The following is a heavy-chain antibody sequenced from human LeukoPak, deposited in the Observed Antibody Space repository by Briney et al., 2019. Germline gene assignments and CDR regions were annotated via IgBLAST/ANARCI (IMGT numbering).Heavy chain of an antibody. V-gene: IGHV3-7*01. J-gene: IGHJ4*02. CDR1: GFIFSSYW. Sequence: GGXXRLSCAASGFIFSSYWMSWVRQAPGKGLEWVANIKQDGSEKYYVDSVEGRFTVSRDNAKNSLSLQMNSLRAEDTAVYYCATLGIRYFDWFNWGQGTLVTVSS. D-gene: IGHD3-9*01. CDR3: ATLGIRYFDWFN. CDR2: IKQDGSEK.